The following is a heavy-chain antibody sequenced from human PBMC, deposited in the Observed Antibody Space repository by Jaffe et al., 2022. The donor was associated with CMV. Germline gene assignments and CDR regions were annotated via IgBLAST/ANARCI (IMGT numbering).Heavy chain of an antibody. Sequence: QVQLVQSGAEVKKPGASVKVSCKASGYTFTSYAMHWVRQAPGQRLEWMGWINAGNGNTKYSQKFQGRVTITRDTSASTAYMELSSLRSEDTAVYYCAREMGWSDAFDIWGQGTMVTVSS. CDR1: GYTFTSYA. D-gene: IGHD6-19*01. V-gene: IGHV1-3*01. CDR2: INAGNGNT. J-gene: IGHJ3*02. CDR3: AREMGWSDAFDI.